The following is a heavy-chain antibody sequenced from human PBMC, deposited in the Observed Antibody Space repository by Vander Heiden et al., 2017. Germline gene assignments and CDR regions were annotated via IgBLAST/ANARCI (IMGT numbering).Heavy chain of an antibody. CDR2: ISGSGGRT. CDR1: GLTFGSYA. CDR3: AKGGSMIVVVLDY. V-gene: IGHV3-23*01. J-gene: IGHJ4*02. Sequence: EVQLLDSGGGLVQPGGSLRLSCTASGLTFGSYAMSWVRQAPGKGLEWVSGISGSGGRTYYADSVKGRFSISRDNSKKTLYLQMSSLRAEDTAVYYCAKGGSMIVVVLDYWGQGTQVTVSP. D-gene: IGHD3-22*01.